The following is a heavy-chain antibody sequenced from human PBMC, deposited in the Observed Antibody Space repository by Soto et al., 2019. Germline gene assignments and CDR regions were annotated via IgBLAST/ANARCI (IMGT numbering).Heavy chain of an antibody. CDR3: AVGGSLSSRCFLCSYGLHL. D-gene: IGHD6-25*01. CDR2: MNPNSGNT. J-gene: IGHJ6*02. Sequence: QVQLVQSGAEVKKPGASVKVSCKASGYTFTSYDINWVRQATGQGLEWMGWMNPNSGNTGYEQKFQGRVTMTRNTSISPPYFELSSLRSEDTAVYYCAVGGSLSSRCFLCSYGLHLSGQVTTVTLSS. CDR1: GYTFTSYD. V-gene: IGHV1-8*01.